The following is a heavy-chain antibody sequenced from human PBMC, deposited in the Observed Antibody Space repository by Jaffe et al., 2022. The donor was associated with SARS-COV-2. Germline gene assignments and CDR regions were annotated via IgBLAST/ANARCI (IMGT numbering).Heavy chain of an antibody. Sequence: EVQLVESGGGLVQPGGSLRLSCATSGFMFRNFDMNWVRQAPGKGLEWIAYINHNFAIHYAASVEGRFTISRDNFRNSLFLQMNSLRDDDTAVYYCVRDPHQEDGGFGLEYWGRGTLVTVSS. CDR1: GFMFRNFD. CDR3: VRDPHQEDGGFGLEY. V-gene: IGHV3-48*02. D-gene: IGHD2-15*01. J-gene: IGHJ4*02. CDR2: INHNFAI.